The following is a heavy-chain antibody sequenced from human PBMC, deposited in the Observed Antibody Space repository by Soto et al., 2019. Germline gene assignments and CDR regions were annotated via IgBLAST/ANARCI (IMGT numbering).Heavy chain of an antibody. CDR1: GFTFSSYA. D-gene: IGHD4-4*01. Sequence: GGSLRLSCAASGFTFSSYAMSWVRQAPGKGLEWVSAISGSGGSTYYADSVKGRFTISRDNSKHTLYLQINSLRAEDTSVYYCVTISPYINSRIYYGMVVWGQWTTFIVSS. CDR2: ISGSGGST. V-gene: IGHV3-23*01. CDR3: VTISPYINSRIYYGMVV. J-gene: IGHJ6*02.